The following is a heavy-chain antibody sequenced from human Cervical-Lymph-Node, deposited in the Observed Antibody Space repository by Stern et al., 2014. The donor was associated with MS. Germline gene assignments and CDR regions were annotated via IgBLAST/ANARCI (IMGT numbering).Heavy chain of an antibody. CDR2: INTDNGYT. CDR3: ARDISVLLRRIQLGVAHYFDY. V-gene: IGHV1-3*04. Sequence: VQLVESGAEVKKPGAAVKVSCKASGYNFTTNALHWVRQAPGQSLEWMGWINTDNGYTRYSQKVQGRVTITRDTSSNTVYMEMSSLRSEDTAIYYCARDISVLLRRIQLGVAHYFDYWGQGTLVTVTS. D-gene: IGHD1-1*01. CDR1: GYNFTTNA. J-gene: IGHJ4*02.